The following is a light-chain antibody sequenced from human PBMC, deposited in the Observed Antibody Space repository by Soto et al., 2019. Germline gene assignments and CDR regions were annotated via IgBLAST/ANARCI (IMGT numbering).Light chain of an antibody. V-gene: IGLV4-69*01. J-gene: IGLJ3*02. CDR2: LNSDGSH. Sequence: QLVLTQSPSASASLGASVKLTCTLSSGHSSYAIAWHQQQPEKGPRYLMKLNSDGSHSKGDRIPDRFSGSSSGAERYLTISSLQSEDEADYYCQTWGTGPWVFGGGTKLTVL. CDR1: SGHSSYA. CDR3: QTWGTGPWV.